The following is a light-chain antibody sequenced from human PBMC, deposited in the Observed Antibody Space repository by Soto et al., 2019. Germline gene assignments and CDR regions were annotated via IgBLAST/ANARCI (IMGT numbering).Light chain of an antibody. CDR3: QRYGSSPET. CDR1: QSVSSGY. CDR2: GAS. V-gene: IGKV3-20*01. J-gene: IGKJ2*01. Sequence: EIVLTQSPGTQSLSPGQRATLSCRASQSVSSGYLAWYQLRPGQAPRLLIYGASSRATGIPDRFSGSGSGTDFTLTISRLEPEDFAVYYCQRYGSSPETFGQGTKLEIK.